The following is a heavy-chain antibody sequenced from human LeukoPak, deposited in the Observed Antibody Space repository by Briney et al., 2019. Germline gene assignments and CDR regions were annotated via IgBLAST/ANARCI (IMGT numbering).Heavy chain of an antibody. CDR1: GFTFNNYA. CDR2: ISGSGGST. CDR3: AKDRGVIVPAGMAT. V-gene: IGHV3-23*01. Sequence: GGSLRPSCAASGFTFNNYAMSWVRQAPGKGLEWVSVISGSGGSTYYADSVKGRFTISRDNSKNTLYLQMNSLRAEETAVYYCAKDRGVIVPAGMATWGQGTLVTVSS. D-gene: IGHD2-2*01. J-gene: IGHJ5*02.